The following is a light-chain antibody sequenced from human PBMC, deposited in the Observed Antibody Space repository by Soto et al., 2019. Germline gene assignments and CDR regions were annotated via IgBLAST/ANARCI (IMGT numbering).Light chain of an antibody. Sequence: EVMLTQSPATLSLSPGERATVSCRASHIVSGSYLSWYQQKPCQAPKLVIYGASSRAAGIPDRFNGTGSGTDFTLTISRLEPEDFAVYYCQQYVGSAGITFGQGPRL. CDR1: HIVSGSY. CDR2: GAS. V-gene: IGKV3-20*01. J-gene: IGKJ5*01. CDR3: QQYVGSAGIT.